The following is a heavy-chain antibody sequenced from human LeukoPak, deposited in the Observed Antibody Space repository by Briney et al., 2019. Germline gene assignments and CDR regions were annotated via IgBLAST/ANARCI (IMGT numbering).Heavy chain of an antibody. Sequence: VASVKVPCKASGYTFTSYYMHWVRQAPGQGLEWMGIINPSGGSTSYAQKFQGRVTMTRDTSTSTVYMELSSLRSDDTAVYYCARDGGIAVASHLIDFWGQGTLVTVSS. D-gene: IGHD6-19*01. CDR2: INPSGGST. V-gene: IGHV1-46*01. CDR3: ARDGGIAVASHLIDF. J-gene: IGHJ4*02. CDR1: GYTFTSYY.